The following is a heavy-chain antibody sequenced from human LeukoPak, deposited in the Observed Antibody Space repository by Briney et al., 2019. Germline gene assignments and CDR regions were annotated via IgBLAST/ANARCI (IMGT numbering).Heavy chain of an antibody. J-gene: IGHJ4*02. V-gene: IGHV3-49*04. CDR2: IRSKAYGGTT. CDR3: TRRGGWYSDY. CDR1: GFTVSSNY. D-gene: IGHD6-19*01. Sequence: GGSLRLSCAASGFTVSSNYMSWVRQAPGKGLEWVGFIRSKAYGGTTDYAASVKGRFTISRDDSKSIAYLQMNSLKIEDTAVYYCTRRGGWYSDYWGQGTLVTVSS.